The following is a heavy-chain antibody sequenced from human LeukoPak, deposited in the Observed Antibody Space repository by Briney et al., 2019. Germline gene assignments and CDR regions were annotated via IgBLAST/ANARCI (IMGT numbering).Heavy chain of an antibody. CDR1: GGSISSSSYY. D-gene: IGHD1-20*01. J-gene: IGHJ4*02. V-gene: IGHV4-39*01. CDR3: ARLRITGTTDY. CDR2: IYYGGST. Sequence: SETLSLTCTVSGGSISSSSYYWGWIRQPPGKGLEWIGSIYYGGSTYYNPSLKSRVTISVDTSKNQFSLKLSSVTAADTAVYYCARLRITGTTDYWGQGTLVTVSS.